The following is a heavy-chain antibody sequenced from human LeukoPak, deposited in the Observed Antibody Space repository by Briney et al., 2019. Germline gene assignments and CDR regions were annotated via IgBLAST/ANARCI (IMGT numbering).Heavy chain of an antibody. V-gene: IGHV3-49*04. CDR3: TRVSLVAASVFFDY. CDR2: IRSKAYGGTT. Sequence: GGSLRLSCTSSGFTFGDYAMSWVRQAPGKGLEWVSFIRSKAYGGTTEYAASVKGRFTISRDDSKSIAYLQMNSLRTEDTAVYYCTRVSLVAASVFFDYWGQGSLVTVSS. CDR1: GFTFGDYA. J-gene: IGHJ4*02. D-gene: IGHD2-15*01.